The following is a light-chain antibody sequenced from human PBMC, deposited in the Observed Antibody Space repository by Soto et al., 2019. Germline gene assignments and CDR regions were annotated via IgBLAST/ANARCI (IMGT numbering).Light chain of an antibody. CDR2: EVS. CDR1: SSDVGSYNL. CDR3: CSYAGSYYV. J-gene: IGLJ1*01. Sequence: QSALTQPASVSGSPGQSITISCTGTSSDVGSYNLVSWYQQHPGKAPKLMIYEVSKRPSGVSNRFSGSKSGNTASLTISGLQAEDEADYYCCSYAGSYYVFGTGPKVTVL. V-gene: IGLV2-23*02.